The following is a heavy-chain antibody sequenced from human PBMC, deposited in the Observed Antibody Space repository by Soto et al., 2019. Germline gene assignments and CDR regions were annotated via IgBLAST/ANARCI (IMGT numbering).Heavy chain of an antibody. D-gene: IGHD5-18*01. CDR2: INHSGST. CDR1: GGSFSGYY. V-gene: IGHV4-34*01. J-gene: IGHJ6*02. Sequence: PSETLSLTCAVYGGSFSGYYWSWIRQPPGKGLEWIGEINHSGSTNYNPSLKSRVTISVDTSKNQFSLKLSSVTAADTAVYYCARVGGYRYVGYPRYYYYGMDVWGQGTTVTVSS. CDR3: ARVGGYRYVGYPRYYYYGMDV.